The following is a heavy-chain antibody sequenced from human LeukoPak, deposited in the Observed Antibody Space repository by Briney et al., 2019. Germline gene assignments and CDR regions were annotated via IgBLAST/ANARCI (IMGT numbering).Heavy chain of an antibody. D-gene: IGHD4-23*01. V-gene: IGHV4-59*01. Sequence: SETLSLTCAVSGGSFSGYYWTWIRQPPGKGLEWIEYIYYSGSTNYNPSLKSRVTISVDTSKNQFSLKLSSVTAADTAVYYCAXPPYGGNSGYFDYWGQGTLVTVSS. CDR2: IYYSGST. CDR3: AXPPYGGNSGYFDY. J-gene: IGHJ4*02. CDR1: GGSFSGYY.